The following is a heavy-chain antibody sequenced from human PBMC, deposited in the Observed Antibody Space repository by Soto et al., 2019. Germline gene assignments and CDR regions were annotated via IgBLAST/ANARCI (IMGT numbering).Heavy chain of an antibody. Sequence: EVQLVESGGGLVQPGGSLRLSCAASGFTFSSYSMNWVRQAPGKGLEWVSYISSSSSTIYYAVSVKGRFTISRDNAKNSRYLQMNSLRAEDTAVYYCARAASGYDYYYYYYMDVWGKGTTVTVSS. D-gene: IGHD5-12*01. CDR3: ARAASGYDYYYYYYMDV. CDR1: GFTFSSYS. J-gene: IGHJ6*03. CDR2: ISSSSSTI. V-gene: IGHV3-48*01.